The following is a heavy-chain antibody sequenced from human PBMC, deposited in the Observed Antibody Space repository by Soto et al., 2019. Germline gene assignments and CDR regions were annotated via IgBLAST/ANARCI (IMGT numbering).Heavy chain of an antibody. CDR3: ARDSTMVRVSPLSWPVEPLNYGMDV. J-gene: IGHJ6*02. V-gene: IGHV3-66*01. D-gene: IGHD3-10*01. CDR1: GFTVSSNY. Sequence: GGSLRLSCAASGFTVSSNYMSWVRQAPGKGLEWVSVIYSGGSTYYADSVKGRFTISRDNSKNTLYLQMNSLRAEDTAVYYCARDSTMVRVSPLSWPVEPLNYGMDVWGQGTTVTVSS. CDR2: IYSGGST.